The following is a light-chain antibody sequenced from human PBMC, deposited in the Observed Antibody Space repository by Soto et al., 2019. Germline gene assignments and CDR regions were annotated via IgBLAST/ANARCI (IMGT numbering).Light chain of an antibody. CDR1: QSVSSN. CDR3: QQYNNWPPYT. CDR2: GAS. J-gene: IGKJ2*01. V-gene: IGKV3-15*01. Sequence: EIVMTQSPATLSVSPGERVTLSCRASQSVSSNLAWYQQKPGQAPRLLIYGASTRATGIPARFSGSVSGTEFTLTISSLQSEDFAVYYCQQYNNWPPYTFGQGTKLDIK.